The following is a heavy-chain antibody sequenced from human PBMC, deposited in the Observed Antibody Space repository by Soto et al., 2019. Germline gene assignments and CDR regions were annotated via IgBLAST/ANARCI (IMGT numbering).Heavy chain of an antibody. V-gene: IGHV1-18*04. CDR1: GYTFTTYG. CDR2: ISARNGDT. CDR3: ARVLLLPNPAADF. D-gene: IGHD2-21*01. J-gene: IGHJ4*02. Sequence: QVHLVQSGAEVRKPGASVKVSCKTSGYTFTTYGIIWVRQAPGQHLEWLGWISARNGDTNYAQGFPGRVTLTTDTSTSTAYLELKNLRSDDTAVYFCARVLLLPNPAADFWGQGTLVTVSS.